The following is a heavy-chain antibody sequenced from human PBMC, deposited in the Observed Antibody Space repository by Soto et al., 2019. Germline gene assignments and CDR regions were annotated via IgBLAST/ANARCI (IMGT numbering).Heavy chain of an antibody. Sequence: QVQLQESGPGLVKPSQTLSLTCTVSGGSISSGGYYWSWIRQHPGKGLEWIGYIYYSGSTYYNPSLKSRVSISVDTSKNQFSLKLSSVTAADTAVYYCARVGSGDSHNAFDIWGQGTMVTVSS. CDR3: ARVGSGDSHNAFDI. D-gene: IGHD3-10*01. CDR2: IYYSGST. V-gene: IGHV4-31*03. CDR1: GGSISSGGYY. J-gene: IGHJ3*02.